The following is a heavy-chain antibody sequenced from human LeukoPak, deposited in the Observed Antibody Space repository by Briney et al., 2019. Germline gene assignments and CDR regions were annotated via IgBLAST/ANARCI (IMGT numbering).Heavy chain of an antibody. V-gene: IGHV1-2*04. D-gene: IGHD3-10*01. CDR2: INPNSGGT. J-gene: IGHJ4*02. Sequence: GASVKVSCKASGYTFTGYYMHWVRQAPGQGLEWMGWINPNSGGTNYAQKFQGWVTMTRDTSISTAYMELSRLRSDDTAVYYCARGGLMVRGVIIWDFDYWGQGTLVTVSS. CDR1: GYTFTGYY. CDR3: ARGGLMVRGVIIWDFDY.